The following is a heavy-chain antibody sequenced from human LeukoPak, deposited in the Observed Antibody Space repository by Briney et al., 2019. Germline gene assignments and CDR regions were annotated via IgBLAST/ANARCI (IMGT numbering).Heavy chain of an antibody. CDR3: ARQIWPHCIPS. V-gene: IGHV4-39*01. D-gene: IGHD2-21*01. J-gene: IGHJ5*02. CDR1: GGSISNSASY. CDR2: VHHSGST. Sequence: PSETLSLTCDVYGGSISNSASYWGWIRQPPGKRLEWIATVHHSGSTFYSPSLKSRVAISVDTSKSQFSLKLGSVTATDTAVYYCARQIWPHCIPSWGQGVLVTVSS.